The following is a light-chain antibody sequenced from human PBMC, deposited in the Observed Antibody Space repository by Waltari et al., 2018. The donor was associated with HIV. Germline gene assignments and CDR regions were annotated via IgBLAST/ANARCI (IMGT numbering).Light chain of an antibody. CDR3: QSYDRSLSAFV. CDR2: GNN. V-gene: IGLV1-40*01. J-gene: IGLJ1*01. CDR1: SSNIGAGYD. Sequence: QSVLTQPPSVSGAPGQRVTIPCTGSSSNIGAGYDVLWYQQLPATAPKLLIYGNNNRPSGVPDRFSGSQSGTSASLAITGLQSGDEADFYCQSYDRSLSAFVFGTGTKVTVL.